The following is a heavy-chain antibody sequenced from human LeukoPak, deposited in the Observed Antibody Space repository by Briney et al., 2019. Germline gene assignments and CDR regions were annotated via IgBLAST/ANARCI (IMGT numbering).Heavy chain of an antibody. CDR1: GGSFSGYY. Sequence: PSETLSLTCAVYGGSFSGYYWSWIRQPPGKGLDWIGEINHRGNTNYNPSLKSRVTISVDTSKNQFSLKLSSVTAADTAVYYCASRGGYKFRFTDYYYYYMDVWGNGTTVTVSS. V-gene: IGHV4-34*01. J-gene: IGHJ6*03. D-gene: IGHD5-24*01. CDR2: INHRGNT. CDR3: ASRGGYKFRFTDYYYYYMDV.